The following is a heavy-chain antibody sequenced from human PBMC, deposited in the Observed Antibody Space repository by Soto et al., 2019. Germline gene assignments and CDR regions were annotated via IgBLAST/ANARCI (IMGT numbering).Heavy chain of an antibody. Sequence: SVKVSCKASGGTFSSYAISWVRQAPGQGLEWMGGIIPIFGTANYAQKFQGRVTITADESTSTAYMELSSLRSEDTAVYYCASVHKRYCSSTSCTRWDFYYYYGMDVWGQGTTVTVSS. CDR2: IIPIFGTA. CDR1: GGTFSSYA. V-gene: IGHV1-69*13. D-gene: IGHD2-2*01. J-gene: IGHJ6*02. CDR3: ASVHKRYCSSTSCTRWDFYYYYGMDV.